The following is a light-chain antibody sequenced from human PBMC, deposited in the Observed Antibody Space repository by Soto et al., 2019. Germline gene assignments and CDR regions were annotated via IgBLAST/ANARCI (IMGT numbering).Light chain of an antibody. Sequence: ETVLTQSPPNPFVCPGEKATPPSRASQSISSNLAWYQQKPGQAPRLLIYGASTRATGIPARFTGSGSGTEFTLTISSLQSEDFAVYYCQQYNNWPLTFGGGTKVDIK. CDR1: QSISSN. CDR3: QQYNNWPLT. J-gene: IGKJ4*01. V-gene: IGKV3-15*01. CDR2: GAS.